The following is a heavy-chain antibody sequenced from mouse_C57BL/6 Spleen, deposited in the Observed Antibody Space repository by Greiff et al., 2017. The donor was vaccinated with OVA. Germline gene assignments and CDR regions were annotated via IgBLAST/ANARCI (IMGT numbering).Heavy chain of an antibody. D-gene: IGHD1-1*01. V-gene: IGHV1-18*01. CDR1: GYTFTDYN. J-gene: IGHJ2*01. CDR2: INPNNGGT. CDR3: ARENYYGSSYAYFDY. Sequence: VQLQQSGPELVKPGASVKLPCKASGYTFTDYNMDWVKQSHGKSLEWIGDINPNNGGTIYNQKFKGKATLTVDKSSSTAYMELRSLTSEDTAVYYCARENYYGSSYAYFDYWGQGTTLTVSS.